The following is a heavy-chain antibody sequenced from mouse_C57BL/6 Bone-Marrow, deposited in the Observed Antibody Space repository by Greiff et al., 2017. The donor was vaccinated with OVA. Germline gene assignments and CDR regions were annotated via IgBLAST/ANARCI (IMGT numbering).Heavy chain of an antibody. J-gene: IGHJ2*01. V-gene: IGHV14-4*01. CDR3: TTEVFDD. CDR1: GFNIKDDY. CDR2: IDPENGDT. Sequence: VQLKQSGAELVRPGASVKLSCTASGFNIKDDYMHWVKQRPEQGLEWIGWIDPENGDTEYASKFQGKATITADTSSNTAYLQLSSLTSEDTAVYYCTTEVFDDWGQGTTLSVAS.